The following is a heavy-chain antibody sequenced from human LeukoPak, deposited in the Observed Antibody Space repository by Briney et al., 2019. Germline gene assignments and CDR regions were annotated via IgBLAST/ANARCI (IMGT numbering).Heavy chain of an antibody. J-gene: IGHJ6*02. D-gene: IGHD4-23*01. Sequence: GGSLRLSCAASGFTFSGSAMRWVRQASGKGLEWVGRIRSKAKSYATAYAASVKGRFTISRDDSKNTTYLQMNSLKTEDTAVYYCTTSVVVDLYYYYGMDVWGQGTTVTVSS. CDR1: GFTFSGSA. V-gene: IGHV3-73*01. CDR3: TTSVVVDLYYYYGMDV. CDR2: IRSKAKSYAT.